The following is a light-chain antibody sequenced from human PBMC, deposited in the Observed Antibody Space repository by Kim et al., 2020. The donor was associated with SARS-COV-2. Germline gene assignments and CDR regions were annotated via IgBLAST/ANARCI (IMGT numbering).Light chain of an antibody. CDR2: GAS. J-gene: IGKJ4*01. CDR3: QQYSHWPLT. V-gene: IGKV3-15*01. Sequence: EILLTPPPATLSVSPGPRATLSCRPSQSVSSNLAWYQQKPGQAPRLLIYGASTRATGIPGRFSGSGSGTEFTLTISSLQSEDFAVYYCQQYSHWPLTFGGGTKVDVK. CDR1: QSVSSN.